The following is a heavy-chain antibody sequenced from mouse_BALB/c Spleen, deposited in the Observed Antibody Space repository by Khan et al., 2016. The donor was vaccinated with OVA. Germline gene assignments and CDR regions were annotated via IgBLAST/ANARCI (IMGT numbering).Heavy chain of an antibody. CDR1: GYTFTDYA. CDR3: TRPCTSGDYFDD. D-gene: IGHD2-13*01. CDR2: ISTYSGNT. Sequence: VQLVESGPELVRPGVSVKMSCKASGYTFTDYAMHWVKQSHAKSLEWIGVISTYSGNTNYNQKFKGKATMTVDKSSSTPYLELTSLTSEDSAIYYCTRPCTSGDYFDDWGEGTTVTVSS. V-gene: IGHV1S137*01. J-gene: IGHJ1*01.